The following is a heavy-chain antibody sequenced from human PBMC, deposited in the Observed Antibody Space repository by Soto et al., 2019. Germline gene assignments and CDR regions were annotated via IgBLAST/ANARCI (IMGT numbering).Heavy chain of an antibody. CDR2: ISAYNGNT. Sequence: VASVKVSCKASGYAFTSYGISWVRQAPGQGLEWMGWISAYNGNTNYAQKLQGRVTMTTDTSTSTAYMELRSLRSDDTAVYYCARWSMAAAASYNWFDPWGQGTLVTVSS. J-gene: IGHJ5*02. CDR3: ARWSMAAAASYNWFDP. V-gene: IGHV1-18*04. D-gene: IGHD6-13*01. CDR1: GYAFTSYG.